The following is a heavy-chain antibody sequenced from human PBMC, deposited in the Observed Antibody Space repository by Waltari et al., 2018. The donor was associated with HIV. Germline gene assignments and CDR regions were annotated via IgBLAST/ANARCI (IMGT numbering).Heavy chain of an antibody. CDR3: ARSPGYCSSTSCYEYFQH. D-gene: IGHD2-2*01. Sequence: QVQLVQSGAEVKKPGSSVQVSCKASGGTFSSYAISWVRQAPGQGLEWMGGIIPIFGTANYAQKFQGRVTITADESTSTAYMELSSLRSEDTAVYYCARSPGYCSSTSCYEYFQHWGQGTLVTVSS. CDR1: GGTFSSYA. CDR2: IIPIFGTA. V-gene: IGHV1-69*01. J-gene: IGHJ1*01.